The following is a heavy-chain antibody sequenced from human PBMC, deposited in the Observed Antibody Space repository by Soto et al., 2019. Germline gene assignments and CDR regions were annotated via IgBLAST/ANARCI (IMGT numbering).Heavy chain of an antibody. CDR1: GFIFSNYA. J-gene: IGHJ3*02. V-gene: IGHV3-23*01. CDR2: VGGGGDDT. Sequence: LRLSCAASGFIFSNYAMSWVRQAPGKGLEWVSGVGGGGDDTCYADSVRGRFTISRDNSKSMLFLQLNSLRVEDTAVYYCAKDRMSYNNVWDPFDIWGQGTVVTVSS. CDR3: AKDRMSYNNVWDPFDI. D-gene: IGHD3-10*01.